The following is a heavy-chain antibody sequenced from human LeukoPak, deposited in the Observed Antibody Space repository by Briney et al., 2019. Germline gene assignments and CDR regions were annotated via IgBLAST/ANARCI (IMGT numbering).Heavy chain of an antibody. J-gene: IGHJ4*02. Sequence: PSETLSLTCAVSNDSISSSNWWSWVRQPPGKGLEWIGEIYHSGSTNYNPSLKSRVSISVDKSKNQFSLKLSSVTAADTAVYYCARDYYDSSGFSYFDSWGRGTLVTVSS. CDR3: ARDYYDSSGFSYFDS. CDR2: IYHSGST. V-gene: IGHV4-4*02. CDR1: NDSISSSNW. D-gene: IGHD3-22*01.